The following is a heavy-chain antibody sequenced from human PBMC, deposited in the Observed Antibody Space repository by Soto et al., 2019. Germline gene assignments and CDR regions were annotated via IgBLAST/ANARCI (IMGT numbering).Heavy chain of an antibody. D-gene: IGHD3-22*01. V-gene: IGHV4-30-2*01. J-gene: IGHJ4*02. Sequence: SETLSLTCAVSGGSISSGGYSWSWIRQPPGKGLEWIGYIYHSGSTYYNPSLKSRVTISVDRSKNQFSLKLSSVTAADTAVYYCARAEVAYYDSSGGFDYWGQGTLVTVSS. CDR3: ARAEVAYYDSSGGFDY. CDR1: GGSISSGGYS. CDR2: IYHSGST.